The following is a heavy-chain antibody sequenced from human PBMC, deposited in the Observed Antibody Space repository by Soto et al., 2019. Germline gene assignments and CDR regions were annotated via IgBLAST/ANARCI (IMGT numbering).Heavy chain of an antibody. CDR3: AKAGRITMIVVVPPAFDI. D-gene: IGHD3-22*01. CDR1: GFTFSSYA. Sequence: GGSLRLSCAASGFTFSSYAMSWVRQAPGKGLEWVSAISGSGGSTYYADSVKGRFTISRDKSKNTLYLQMNSLRAEDTAVYYCAKAGRITMIVVVPPAFDILGQGTMVTVSS. J-gene: IGHJ3*02. V-gene: IGHV3-23*01. CDR2: ISGSGGST.